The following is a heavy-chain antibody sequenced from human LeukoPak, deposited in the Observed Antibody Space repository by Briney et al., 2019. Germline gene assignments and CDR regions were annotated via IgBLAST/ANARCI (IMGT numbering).Heavy chain of an antibody. CDR3: ASLSRVYGSGSRDPWFDP. V-gene: IGHV1-18*01. Sequence: WASVKVSCKASGYTFTSYGISWVRQAPGQGLEWMGWISAYNGNTNYAQKLQGRVTMTTDTSTSTAYMELRSLRSDDTAVYYCASLSRVYGSGSRDPWFDPWGQGTLVTVSP. D-gene: IGHD3-10*01. CDR1: GYTFTSYG. J-gene: IGHJ5*02. CDR2: ISAYNGNT.